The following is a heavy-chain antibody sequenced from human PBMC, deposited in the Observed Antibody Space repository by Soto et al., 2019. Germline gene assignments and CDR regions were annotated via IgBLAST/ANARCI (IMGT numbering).Heavy chain of an antibody. V-gene: IGHV3-23*01. D-gene: IGHD2-15*01. Sequence: EVQLLESGGGLVQPGGSLRLSCAASGFSIGSSAWSWVRQAPGKGLDWVSTIGGNGVTTFYADSANGRFTISRDISRNTVFLQMSSLRAEDTALYYCAKSSRYCSGGGCFYYFDYWGQGTLVTVSS. CDR3: AKSSRYCSGGGCFYYFDY. CDR1: GFSIGSSA. J-gene: IGHJ4*02. CDR2: IGGNGVTT.